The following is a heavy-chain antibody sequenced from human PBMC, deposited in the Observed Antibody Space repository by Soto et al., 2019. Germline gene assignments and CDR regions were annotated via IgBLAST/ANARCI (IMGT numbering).Heavy chain of an antibody. CDR1: GFAFSSYW. J-gene: IGHJ4*02. Sequence: GGSLRLSCAASGFAFSSYWMTWVRQAPGKGLEWLGNIKEDGTEKYQVDSVKGRFTMSRDNAKKSLFLQMNSLTAEDTAVYYCARLVATGGVDQFDYWGQGTLVTVSS. V-gene: IGHV3-7*05. CDR3: ARLVATGGVDQFDY. CDR2: IKEDGTEK. D-gene: IGHD2-8*02.